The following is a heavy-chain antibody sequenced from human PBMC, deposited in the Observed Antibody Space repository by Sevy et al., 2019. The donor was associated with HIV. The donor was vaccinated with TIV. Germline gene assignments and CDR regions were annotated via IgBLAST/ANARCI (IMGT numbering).Heavy chain of an antibody. CDR3: TTDSKHRVLSALLDY. CDR2: IKSKTDGGTT. Sequence: GGSLRLSCAASGFTFSNAWMSWVRQAPGKGLEWVGRIKSKTDGGTTDYAATVKGRFTISRDDSKNTLYLQMNSLKTEETAIYYRTTDSKHRVLSALLDYWGQGTLVTVSS. CDR1: GFTFSNAW. J-gene: IGHJ4*02. D-gene: IGHD3-10*01. V-gene: IGHV3-15*01.